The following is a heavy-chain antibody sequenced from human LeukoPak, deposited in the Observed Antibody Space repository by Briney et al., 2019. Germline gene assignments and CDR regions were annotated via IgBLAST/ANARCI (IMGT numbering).Heavy chain of an antibody. J-gene: IGHJ4*02. V-gene: IGHV4-59*01. CDR3: ARATRRDGYNLDY. Sequence: PSETLSLTCTVSGGSISSYYWSWIRQPPGKGLEWVGYINYSGSTNYNPSLKSRVTISVDTSRNQFSLKPSSVTAADTAVYYCARATRRDGYNLDYWGQGTLVTVSS. D-gene: IGHD5-24*01. CDR2: INYSGST. CDR1: GGSISSYY.